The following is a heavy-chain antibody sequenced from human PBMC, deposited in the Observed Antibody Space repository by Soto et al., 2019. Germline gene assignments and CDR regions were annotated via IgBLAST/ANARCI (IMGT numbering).Heavy chain of an antibody. V-gene: IGHV4-59*01. CDR3: ARVWYSSGWWDGYGMDV. Sequence: PSETLSLTCTVSGGSISSYYWSWIRQPPGKGLEWIGYIYYSGSTNYNPSLKSRVTISVDTSKNQFSLKLSSVTAADTAVYYCARVWYSSGWWDGYGMDVWGQGTTVTVS. CDR2: IYYSGST. CDR1: GGSISSYY. J-gene: IGHJ6*02. D-gene: IGHD6-19*01.